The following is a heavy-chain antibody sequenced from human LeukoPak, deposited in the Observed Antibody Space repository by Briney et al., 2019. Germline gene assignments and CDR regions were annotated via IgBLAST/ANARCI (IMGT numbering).Heavy chain of an antibody. CDR2: IYISGST. Sequence: SETLSLTCTVSGGSIRSYYWSWIRQPTEKGLEWIGRIYISGSTNYNPSLKSRVTMSVDTSKNQFSLKLSSVTAADTAVYYCARAPEFSSGWLLDYWGQGTLVTVSS. CDR3: ARAPEFSSGWLLDY. D-gene: IGHD6-19*01. V-gene: IGHV4-4*07. J-gene: IGHJ4*02. CDR1: GGSIRSYY.